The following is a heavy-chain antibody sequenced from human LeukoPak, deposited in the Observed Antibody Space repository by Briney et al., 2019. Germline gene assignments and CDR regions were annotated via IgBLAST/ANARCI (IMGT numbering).Heavy chain of an antibody. V-gene: IGHV3-7*03. CDR3: ARSPLSTLKSFDS. D-gene: IGHD3-16*01. J-gene: IGHJ4*02. Sequence: GGSLRLSCAASGFTFSSYWMSWVRQAPGKGLEWVANIKQDGSEKYYVDSVKGRFTISRDNAKNSLYLQMNSLRAEDTAFYYCARSPLSTLKSFDSWGQGTLVSVSS. CDR1: GFTFSSYW. CDR2: IKQDGSEK.